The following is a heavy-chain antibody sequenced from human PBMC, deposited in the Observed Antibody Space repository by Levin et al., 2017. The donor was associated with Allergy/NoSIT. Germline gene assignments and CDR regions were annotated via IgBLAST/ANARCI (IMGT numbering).Heavy chain of an antibody. CDR1: GYTFTSYY. CDR3: ARDGRSSSWPELYYFDY. V-gene: IGHV1-46*01. D-gene: IGHD6-13*01. Sequence: GASVKVSCKASGYTFTSYYMHWVRQAPGQGLEWMGIINPSGGSTSYAQKFQGRVTMTRDTSTSTVYMELSSLRSEDTAVYYCARDGRSSSWPELYYFDYWGQGTLVTVSS. J-gene: IGHJ4*02. CDR2: INPSGGST.